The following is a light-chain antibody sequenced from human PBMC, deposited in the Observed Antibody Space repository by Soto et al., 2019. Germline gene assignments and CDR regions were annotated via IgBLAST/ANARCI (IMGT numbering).Light chain of an antibody. Sequence: EIVLTQSPGTLSLSPGERATLSCRASHSVSSTYLAWYQQKPGQAPRLLLYGASSRATGIPDRFSGSGSGKDFTLTISRLEPEDFAVYYCQQYGSSPPYTFGQGTKLEIK. CDR1: HSVSSTY. CDR2: GAS. CDR3: QQYGSSPPYT. V-gene: IGKV3-20*01. J-gene: IGKJ2*01.